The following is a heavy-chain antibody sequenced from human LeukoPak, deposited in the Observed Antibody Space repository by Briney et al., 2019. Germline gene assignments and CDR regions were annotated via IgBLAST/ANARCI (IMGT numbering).Heavy chain of an antibody. CDR3: ARKVGYYYYYGMDV. V-gene: IGHV3-48*03. Sequence: GGSLRLSCAASGFTFASYEMNWVREAPGQGVECIAYIYASGSTIYYSDSVKGRFTISRDNAKNSLYLQMNSLSAEDTSVYYCARKVGYYYYYGMDVWGKGTTVTVSS. CDR1: GFTFASYE. J-gene: IGHJ6*04. D-gene: IGHD1-26*01. CDR2: IYASGSTI.